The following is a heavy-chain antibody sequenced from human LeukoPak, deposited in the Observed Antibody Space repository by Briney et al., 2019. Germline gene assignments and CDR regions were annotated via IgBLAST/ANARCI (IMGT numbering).Heavy chain of an antibody. CDR1: GHTFSSNG. CDR3: ARVYGYYYYYMHV. D-gene: IGHD4-17*01. Sequence: ASVKVSCKASGHTFSSNGIIWVRQAPGQGLEWMGWINPDNDDTKYGQTFQGRLTMTTDTSTSKTYMELRNLRSDDTAVYYCARVYGYYYYYMHVWGKGTTVTVSS. J-gene: IGHJ6*03. CDR2: INPDNDDT. V-gene: IGHV1-18*01.